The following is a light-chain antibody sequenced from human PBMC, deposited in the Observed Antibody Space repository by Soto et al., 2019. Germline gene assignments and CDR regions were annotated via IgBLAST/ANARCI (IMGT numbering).Light chain of an antibody. CDR3: QQYNNWPHT. CDR2: GVS. Sequence: EIVMTQSPATLSVSPGERATLSCGASQSVSSKLDWFQQKPGQAPSLVSYGVSTRATGVPVRFSGSGSGTEFTLTIDSLQSEDFELYYCQQYNNWPHTFGQGTKVDIK. J-gene: IGKJ2*01. CDR1: QSVSSK. V-gene: IGKV3-15*01.